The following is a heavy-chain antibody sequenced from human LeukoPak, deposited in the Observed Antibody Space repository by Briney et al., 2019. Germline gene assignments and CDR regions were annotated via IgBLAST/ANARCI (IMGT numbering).Heavy chain of an antibody. J-gene: IGHJ3*02. Sequence: SETLSLTCTVSGGSISSYYWSWIRQPPGKGLEWIGYIYYSGSTNYNPSLKSRVTISVDTSKNQFSLKLSSVTAADTAVYYCARPRYSNYSTSNAFDIWGQGTMVTVSS. CDR2: IYYSGST. V-gene: IGHV4-59*01. D-gene: IGHD4-11*01. CDR1: GGSISSYY. CDR3: ARPRYSNYSTSNAFDI.